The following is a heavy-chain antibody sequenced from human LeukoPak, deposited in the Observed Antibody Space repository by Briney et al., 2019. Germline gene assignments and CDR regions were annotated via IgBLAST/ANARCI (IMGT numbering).Heavy chain of an antibody. V-gene: IGHV4-59*01. Sequence: PSETLSLTCTVSGASISSYYWSWIRQPPGKGLEWIGYIYYSGYTNYNPSLKTRVTISVDTSKNQFSLKVSSVTAADTAVYYCARKRTGDQGYYFDYWGQGTLVTVSS. D-gene: IGHD1-1*01. CDR2: IYYSGYT. J-gene: IGHJ4*02. CDR3: ARKRTGDQGYYFDY. CDR1: GASISSYY.